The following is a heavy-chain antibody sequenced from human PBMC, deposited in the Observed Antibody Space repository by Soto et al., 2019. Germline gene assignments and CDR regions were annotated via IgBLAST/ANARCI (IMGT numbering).Heavy chain of an antibody. CDR2: IYESGSN. D-gene: IGHD6-19*01. Sequence: PSETLSLTCAVSGVSISTANWWSWVRQPPGKGLEWIGEIYESGSNNYNPSLKSRVTISIDMSKNQVSLKLTSVTAADTAVYFCARGGSSDWQVAFDIWGQGTTVTVSS. CDR1: GVSISTANW. CDR3: ARGGSSDWQVAFDI. J-gene: IGHJ3*02. V-gene: IGHV4-4*02.